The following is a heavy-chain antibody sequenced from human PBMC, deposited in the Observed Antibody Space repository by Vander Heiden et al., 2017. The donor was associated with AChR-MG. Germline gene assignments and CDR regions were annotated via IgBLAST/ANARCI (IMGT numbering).Heavy chain of an antibody. V-gene: IGHV1-69*06. D-gene: IGHD3-3*01. CDR3: ARDLYYDFWSGYYYYYYYGMDV. CDR1: GGTFSSYA. J-gene: IGHJ6*02. CDR2: IIPIFGTA. Sequence: QVQLVQSGAEVKKPGSSVKVSCKASGGTFSSYAISWVRQPPGQGLEWMGGIIPIFGTANYAQKFQGRVTITAGKSTSTAYMELSSLRSEDTAVYYCARDLYYDFWSGYYYYYYYGMDVWGQGTTVTVSS.